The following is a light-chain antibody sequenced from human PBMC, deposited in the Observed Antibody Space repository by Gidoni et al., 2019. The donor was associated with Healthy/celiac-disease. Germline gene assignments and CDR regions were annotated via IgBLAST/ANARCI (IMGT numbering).Light chain of an antibody. Sequence: QPALTQPASVSVSPGQSITISCTGTSSDVGSYNLVSWYQQHPGKAHKLMIYEGSKRPSGVSNRFYGSKSGNTAYLKISGLQAEDEADYYCCSYAGRSTWVFGGGTKLTVL. CDR1: SSDVGSYNL. V-gene: IGLV2-23*01. CDR3: CSYAGRSTWV. CDR2: EGS. J-gene: IGLJ3*02.